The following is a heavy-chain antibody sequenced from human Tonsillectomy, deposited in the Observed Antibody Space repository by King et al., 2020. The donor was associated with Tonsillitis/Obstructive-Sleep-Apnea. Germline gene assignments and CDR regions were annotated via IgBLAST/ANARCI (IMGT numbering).Heavy chain of an antibody. D-gene: IGHD2-2*01. CDR2: ISSSGTTI. V-gene: IGHV3-11*01. J-gene: IGHJ3*02. CDR3: ARKVVVVPVAMDAFDI. Sequence: VQLVESGGGLVKPGGSLRLSCAASGFTFSDYYMSWIRQAPGKGLEWVSYISSSGTTIYYADSVKGRFTISRDNAKNSLCLQMNSLRDAETAGYYCARKVVVVPVAMDAFDIWGQGTMVTVSS. CDR1: GFTFSDYY.